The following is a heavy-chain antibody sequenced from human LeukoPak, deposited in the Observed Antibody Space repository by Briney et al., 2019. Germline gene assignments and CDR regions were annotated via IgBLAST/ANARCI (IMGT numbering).Heavy chain of an antibody. V-gene: IGHV3-11*04. J-gene: IGHJ3*02. CDR1: GFTFSDYY. Sequence: GGSLRLSCAASGFTFSDYYMAWVRQAPGKGLEWISYISSSGTTIYYADSVKGRFTISRDNAKNSLYLQMNSLRAEDTAVYYCAKEYSSGWYKGEAFDIWGQGTMVTVSS. CDR3: AKEYSSGWYKGEAFDI. CDR2: ISSSGTTI. D-gene: IGHD6-19*01.